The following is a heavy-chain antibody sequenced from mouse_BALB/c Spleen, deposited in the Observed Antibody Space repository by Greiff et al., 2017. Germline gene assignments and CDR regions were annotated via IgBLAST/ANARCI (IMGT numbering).Heavy chain of an antibody. CDR3: AREGDYRYDGFAY. D-gene: IGHD2-14*01. V-gene: IGHV2-9*02. J-gene: IGHJ3*01. Sequence: VQGVESGPGLVAPSQSLSITCTVSGFSLTSYGVHWVCQPPGKGLEWLGVIWAGGSTNYNSALMSRLSISKDNSKSQVFLKMNSLQTDDTAMYYCAREGDYRYDGFAYWGQGTLVTVSA. CDR2: IWAGGST. CDR1: GFSLTSYG.